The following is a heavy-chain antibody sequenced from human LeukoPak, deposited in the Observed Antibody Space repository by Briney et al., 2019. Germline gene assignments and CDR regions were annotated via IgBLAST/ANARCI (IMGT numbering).Heavy chain of an antibody. CDR2: IIPILGIA. D-gene: IGHD3-22*01. CDR1: GGTFSSYA. CDR3: ARAPTRNYYDSSGYHDY. J-gene: IGHJ4*02. Sequence: SVKVSCKASGGTFSSYAISWVRQAPGQGLEWMGRIIPILGIANYAQKFQGRVTITADRSTSTAYMELSSLRSEDTAVYYCARAPTRNYYDSSGYHDYWGQGTLVTVSS. V-gene: IGHV1-69*04.